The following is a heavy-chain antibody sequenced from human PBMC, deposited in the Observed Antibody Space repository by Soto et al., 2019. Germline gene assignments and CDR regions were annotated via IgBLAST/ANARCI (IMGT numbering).Heavy chain of an antibody. CDR3: ARGRIIVAGGFDP. CDR2: MNPSTGTT. CDR1: GYTFTSYD. Sequence: QVQLVQSGAEVKKPGASVKVSCKASGYTFTSYDIIWVRQATGQGLELMGWMNPSTGTTDSAEKFQGRLTMTRNTSISTVYMELSSLSFEDTAVYYCARGRIIVAGGFDPWGQGTLVTVSS. J-gene: IGHJ5*02. D-gene: IGHD6-19*01. V-gene: IGHV1-8*01.